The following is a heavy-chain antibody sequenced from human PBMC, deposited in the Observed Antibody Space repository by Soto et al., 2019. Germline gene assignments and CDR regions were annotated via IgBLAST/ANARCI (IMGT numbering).Heavy chain of an antibody. V-gene: IGHV1-3*01. Sequence: QVQLVQSGAEVKKPGASVKVSCKASGYTFTSYAMHWVRQAPGQRLEWMGWINAGNGNTKYSQKFQGRVTITRDTSASTAYMELSSLRSEDTAVYYCARLMPYYDILTVNWFDPWGQGTLVTVSS. D-gene: IGHD3-9*01. CDR1: GYTFTSYA. J-gene: IGHJ5*02. CDR3: ARLMPYYDILTVNWFDP. CDR2: INAGNGNT.